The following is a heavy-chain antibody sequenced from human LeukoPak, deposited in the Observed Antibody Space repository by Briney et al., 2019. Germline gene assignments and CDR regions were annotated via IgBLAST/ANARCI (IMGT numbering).Heavy chain of an antibody. CDR2: INGDASST. Sequence: GGSLRLSCAASGLTLSGYWMHCVRHAPGGGLVWVSRINGDASSTSYADSVKGRFTISRDNAKSTLYLQINSLRVEDTAVYYCARARGNTYGYFEYWGQGTLVTVSS. V-gene: IGHV3-74*01. D-gene: IGHD5-18*01. CDR3: ARARGNTYGYFEY. J-gene: IGHJ4*02. CDR1: GLTLSGYW.